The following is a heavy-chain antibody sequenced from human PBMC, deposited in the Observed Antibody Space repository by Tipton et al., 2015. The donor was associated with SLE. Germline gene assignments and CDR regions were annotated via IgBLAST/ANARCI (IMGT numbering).Heavy chain of an antibody. CDR1: GGSIRSSSYY. J-gene: IGHJ3*02. Sequence: TLSLTCTVSGGSIRSSSYYWGWIRQPPGKGLEWIGSIYYSGSTYYNPSLKSRVTISVDTSKNQFSLKLSSVTAADTAVYYCARCPRYCTNGVCYTGAFDIWGQGTMVTVSS. CDR3: ARCPRYCTNGVCYTGAFDI. CDR2: IYYSGST. D-gene: IGHD2-8*01. V-gene: IGHV4-39*01.